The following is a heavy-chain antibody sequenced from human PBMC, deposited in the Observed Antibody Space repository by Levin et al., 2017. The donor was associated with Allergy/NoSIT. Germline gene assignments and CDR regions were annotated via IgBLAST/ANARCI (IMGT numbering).Heavy chain of an antibody. V-gene: IGHV4-59*01. CDR1: GASISSYY. CDR2: IYYSRST. CDR3: ARMHYYGSDYYFDY. J-gene: IGHJ4*02. Sequence: SETLSLTCTVSGASISSYYWSWIRQPPGKGLEWIGYIYYSRSTDYNASLKSRVTISVDTSNNQFSLRLSSVTAADTAVYYCARMHYYGSDYYFDYWGQGTLVTVSS. D-gene: IGHD3-10*01.